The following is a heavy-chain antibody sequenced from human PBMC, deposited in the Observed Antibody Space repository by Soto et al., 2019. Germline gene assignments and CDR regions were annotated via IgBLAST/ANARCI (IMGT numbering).Heavy chain of an antibody. CDR2: ISGSGGST. Sequence: GGSLRLSCAASGFTFSSYAMSWVRQAPGKGLEWVSAISGSGGSTYYADSVKGRFTISRDNSKNTLYLQMNSLRAEDTAVYYCAPKDVVGATMALFDYWGQGTLVTVSS. CDR1: GFTFSSYA. J-gene: IGHJ4*02. CDR3: APKDVVGATMALFDY. V-gene: IGHV3-23*01. D-gene: IGHD1-26*01.